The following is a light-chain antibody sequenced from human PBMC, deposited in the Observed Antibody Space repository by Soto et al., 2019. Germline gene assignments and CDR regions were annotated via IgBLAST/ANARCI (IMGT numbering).Light chain of an antibody. CDR3: RQSYTTPYT. CDR2: AAS. V-gene: IGKV1-39*01. J-gene: IGKJ2*01. CDR1: QSIGTY. Sequence: DIQMTQSPSSLSASVGDRVTVTCRASQSIGTYLNWYKQKPGKAPKLLIYAASSLQSGVPSKFSGSGSETDFTLTISSLQPEDFATYYCRQSYTTPYTFGQWTKLEIK.